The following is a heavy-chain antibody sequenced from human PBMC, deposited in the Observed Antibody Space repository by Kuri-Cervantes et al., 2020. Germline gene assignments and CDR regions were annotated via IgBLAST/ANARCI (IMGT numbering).Heavy chain of an antibody. D-gene: IGHD6-13*01. CDR1: GLTFSAYS. CDR3: SRDVGAASGSDY. V-gene: IGHV3-48*04. J-gene: IGHJ4*02. CDR2: ISNSTRTI. Sequence: ESLKISCAASGLTFSAYSMNWVRQAPGKGLEWVSYISNSTRTIYYADSVKGRFTISRDNAKNSLYLQMNSLRAEDTAVYYCSRDVGAASGSDYWGQGTLVTVSS.